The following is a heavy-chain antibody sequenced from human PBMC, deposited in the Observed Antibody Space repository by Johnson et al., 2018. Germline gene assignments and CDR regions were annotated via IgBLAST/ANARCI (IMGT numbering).Heavy chain of an antibody. D-gene: IGHD3-16*01. CDR2: VSHDGSIT. Sequence: EVQLVETGGGVVQPGGSRRLSCAASGFTFSGKWMQWVRQAPGKGLVWVSRVSHDGSITNYADSVKGRFTISRDNAKNTLYLQMSSLTAEDTAVYYCARDFWGTQDYWGQGTLVTVSS. J-gene: IGHJ4*02. V-gene: IGHV3-74*01. CDR3: ARDFWGTQDY. CDR1: GFTFSGKW.